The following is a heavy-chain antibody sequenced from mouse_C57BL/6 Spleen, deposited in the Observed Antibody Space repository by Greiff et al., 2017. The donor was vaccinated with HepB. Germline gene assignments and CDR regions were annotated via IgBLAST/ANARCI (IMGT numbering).Heavy chain of an antibody. J-gene: IGHJ3*01. CDR3: ARSLNYDPSWFAY. Sequence: QVQLKQSGAELARPGASVKLSCKASGYTFKSYGISWVKQRTGQGLEWIGEIYPRSGNTYYNEKFKGKATLTADKSSSTAYMELRSLTSDDSAVYFCARSLNYDPSWFAYWGQGTLVTVSA. CDR1: GYTFKSYG. D-gene: IGHD2-4*01. V-gene: IGHV1-81*01. CDR2: IYPRSGNT.